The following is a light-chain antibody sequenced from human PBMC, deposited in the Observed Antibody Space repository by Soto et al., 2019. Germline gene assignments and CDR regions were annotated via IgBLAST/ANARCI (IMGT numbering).Light chain of an antibody. Sequence: QSVLTQPPSASGPPGQRVIISCSGSNSNIGANPVNWYQQLPGMAPKLLIYSDNQRPSGVPDRFSGSKSGTSASLAISGLQSEDEADYYCAAWDDSLNGVVFGGGTKLTVL. CDR1: NSNIGANP. CDR3: AAWDDSLNGVV. J-gene: IGLJ2*01. V-gene: IGLV1-44*01. CDR2: SDN.